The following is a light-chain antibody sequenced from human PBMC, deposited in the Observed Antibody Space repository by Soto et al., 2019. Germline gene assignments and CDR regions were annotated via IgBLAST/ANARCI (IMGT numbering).Light chain of an antibody. V-gene: IGKV1-9*01. CDR3: EQLHSYPPII. CDR2: AAS. Sequence: SQFCQLKYSLSASVGDRVAIACRASQGISSYLAWYQQKPGKAPKLLIYAASTLQSGVPSRFSGSGSGTDFALTISRLQPEDCATHNCEQLHSYPPIIYGQGTRLEIK. J-gene: IGKJ5*01. CDR1: QGISSY.